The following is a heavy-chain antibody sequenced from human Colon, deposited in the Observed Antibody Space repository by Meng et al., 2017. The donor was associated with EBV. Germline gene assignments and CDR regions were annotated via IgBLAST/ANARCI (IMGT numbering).Heavy chain of an antibody. V-gene: IGHV4-30-4*01. Sequence: KPLPTPCLTCTGSGGSMSKGCYYWSWIRQPPRKRLAWIGYIYYSGSTYFNPSLKSRSFMSVDTSKNQFSLSLNSVTAADTAVYYCAREENTSGWYYHWGQGTLVTVSS. J-gene: IGHJ4*02. CDR2: IYYSGST. CDR3: AREENTSGWYYH. D-gene: IGHD6-13*01. CDR1: GGSMSKGCYY.